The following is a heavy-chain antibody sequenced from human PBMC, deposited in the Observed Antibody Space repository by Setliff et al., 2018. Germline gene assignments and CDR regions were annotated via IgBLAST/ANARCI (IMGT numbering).Heavy chain of an antibody. J-gene: IGHJ4*02. CDR2: INKDGDGT. CDR1: GFSFNNYW. Sequence: AGGSLRLSCEASGFSFNNYWMYWVRQVPGKGLVWVSGINKDGDGTRYADSVRGRFTISRDTSKNTLFLQMDRLRAEDTALYYCAPHPNLNGDFWGQGTLVTVSS. CDR3: APHPNLNGDF. D-gene: IGHD2-8*01. V-gene: IGHV3-74*01.